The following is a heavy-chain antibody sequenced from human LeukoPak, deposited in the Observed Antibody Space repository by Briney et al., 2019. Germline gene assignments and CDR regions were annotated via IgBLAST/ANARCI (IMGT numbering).Heavy chain of an antibody. Sequence: PSETLSLTCTVSGGSISGSSYYWGWIRQPPGKGLQWIGSIYYSGGTYYNPSLKSRVTISVDTSKNQFSLKLSSVTAADTAVYYCARHSVHWFDPWGPWGQGTLVTVSS. CDR1: GGSISGSSYY. CDR2: IYYSGGT. D-gene: IGHD3-10*01. V-gene: IGHV4-39*01. J-gene: IGHJ5*02. CDR3: ARHSVHWFDPWGP.